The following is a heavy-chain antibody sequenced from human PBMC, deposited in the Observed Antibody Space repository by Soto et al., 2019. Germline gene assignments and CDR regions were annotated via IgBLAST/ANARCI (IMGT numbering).Heavy chain of an antibody. CDR3: ARHGMDYHASSGYYYSPYYFDY. D-gene: IGHD3-22*01. J-gene: IGHJ4*02. V-gene: IGHV4-39*01. Sequence: SETLSLTCTVSGGSISSSSYYWGWIRQPPGKGLEWIGSIYYSGSTYYNPSLKSRVTISVDTSKNQFSLKLSSVTAADTAVYYCARHGMDYHASSGYYYSPYYFDYWGQGTLVTVSS. CDR1: GGSISSSSYY. CDR2: IYYSGST.